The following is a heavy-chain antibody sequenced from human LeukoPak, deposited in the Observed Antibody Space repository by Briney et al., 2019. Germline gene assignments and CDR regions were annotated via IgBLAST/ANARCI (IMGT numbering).Heavy chain of an antibody. CDR1: GYTLTGYY. V-gene: IGHV1-2*02. J-gene: IGHJ4*02. CDR2: INPNSGGT. CDR3: ARDGASGYLAEY. D-gene: IGHD3-3*01. Sequence: GASVKVSCKASGYTLTGYYMHWVRQAPGQGLEWMGWINPNSGGTNYAQKFQGRVTMTRDTSISTAYMELSRLGSDDTAVYYCARDGASGYLAEYWGQGTLVTVSS.